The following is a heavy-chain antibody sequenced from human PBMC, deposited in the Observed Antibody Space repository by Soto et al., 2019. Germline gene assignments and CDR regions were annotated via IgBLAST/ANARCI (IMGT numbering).Heavy chain of an antibody. J-gene: IGHJ6*02. V-gene: IGHV3-23*01. D-gene: IGHD6-19*01. CDR1: GFTFGSHA. Sequence: GSLRLSCAASGFTFGSHAMNWVRQAPGKGLEWVSGISGGGVSTYYADSAKGRFTISRDNSKNTLYLQMISLRAVDTAVYYCARPIAVADVSLYYYGMDVWGQGTTVTVSS. CDR2: ISGGGVST. CDR3: ARPIAVADVSLYYYGMDV.